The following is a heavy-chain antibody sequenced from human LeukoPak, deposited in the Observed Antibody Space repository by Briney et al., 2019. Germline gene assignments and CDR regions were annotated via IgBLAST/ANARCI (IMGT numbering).Heavy chain of an antibody. J-gene: IGHJ4*02. CDR2: IYYTGRT. CDR3: TRVSIHGYSDY. Sequence: SETLSLTCTVSSGSISNYYWSWIRQPPGKGLDWIGYIYYTGRTKYNPSLQSRVAISVDTSKNQFSLRLSSVTTADTAVYFCTRVSIHGYSDYWGQGTLVTVSS. V-gene: IGHV4-59*01. CDR1: SGSISNYY.